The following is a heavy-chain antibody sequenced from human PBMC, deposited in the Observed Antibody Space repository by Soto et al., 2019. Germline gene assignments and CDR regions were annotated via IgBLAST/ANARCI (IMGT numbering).Heavy chain of an antibody. V-gene: IGHV3-30*03. CDR2: ISFDGRNT. J-gene: IGHJ4*02. CDR1: GFTFNNYG. CDR3: ARREIQGPIDY. D-gene: IGHD1-26*01. Sequence: GGSLRLSCAASGFTFNNYGMHWVRQAPGKGLEWVIVISFDGRNTYYADSVKGRFTISRDNSKNTLHLHMTSLRAVDTAVYYCARREIQGPIDYWGQGTLVTVSS.